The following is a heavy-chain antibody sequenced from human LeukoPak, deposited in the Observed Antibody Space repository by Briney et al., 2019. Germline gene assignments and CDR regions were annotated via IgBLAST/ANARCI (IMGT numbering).Heavy chain of an antibody. V-gene: IGHV4-34*01. CDR1: GGSFSVYY. Sequence: SETLSLTCAVYGGSFSVYYWSWIRQPPGKGLGYIGEINHSGSTNYNPSLKSRVTISADTSKNQFSLILRSVTAADTAVYYCARGGPGYSSFLWGQGTLVSVSS. J-gene: IGHJ4*02. D-gene: IGHD6-19*01. CDR3: ARGGPGYSSFL. CDR2: INHSGST.